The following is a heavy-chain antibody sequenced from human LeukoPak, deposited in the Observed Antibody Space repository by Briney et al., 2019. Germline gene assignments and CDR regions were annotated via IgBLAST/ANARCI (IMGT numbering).Heavy chain of an antibody. CDR1: GFTFTTYT. CDR2: ITGNGSSI. V-gene: IGHV3-21*01. Sequence: GGSLRLSCVGSGFTFTTYTMHWVRQAPGKALEWVSAITGNGSSIYYSGPLKGRFTISRDNAKNTLYLQMNSLRAEDTAVYYCARDFMYGSGSWGQGTLVTVSS. CDR3: ARDFMYGSGS. D-gene: IGHD3-10*01. J-gene: IGHJ5*02.